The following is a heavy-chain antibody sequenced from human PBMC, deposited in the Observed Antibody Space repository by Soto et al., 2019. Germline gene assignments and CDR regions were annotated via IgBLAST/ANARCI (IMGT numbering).Heavy chain of an antibody. CDR2: ISSRSSTI. V-gene: IGHV3-48*02. D-gene: IGHD6-6*01. Sequence: EVQLVESGGGLVQPGGSLRLSCAASGFTFSSYSMNWVRQAPGKGLEWVSYISSRSSTIYYADSVKGRFTISRDNDKNSLYLQMNSLRDEDTAVYDCARPEYSSSSYGMDVWGQGTTVTVSS. CDR3: ARPEYSSSSYGMDV. J-gene: IGHJ6*02. CDR1: GFTFSSYS.